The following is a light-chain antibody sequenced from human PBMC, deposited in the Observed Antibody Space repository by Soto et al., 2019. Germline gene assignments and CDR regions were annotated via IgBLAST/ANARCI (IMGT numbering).Light chain of an antibody. CDR3: CSYAGSSTFYV. J-gene: IGLJ1*01. CDR1: SSDVGSYNL. Sequence: QSVLTQPASVSGSPGPAITIPCTGNSSDVGSYNLVSWYQQHPGKAPKLMIYEVSKRPSGVSNRFSGSKSGNTASLTISGLQAEDEADYYCCSYAGSSTFYVFGTGTKVTVL. V-gene: IGLV2-23*02. CDR2: EVS.